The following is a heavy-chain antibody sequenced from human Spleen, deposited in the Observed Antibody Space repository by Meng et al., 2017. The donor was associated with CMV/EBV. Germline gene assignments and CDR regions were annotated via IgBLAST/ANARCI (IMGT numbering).Heavy chain of an antibody. CDR1: GYTFTSYY. D-gene: IGHD1-26*01. CDR2: INPSGGST. Sequence: ASVQVSCKASGYTFTSYYMHWVRQAPGQGLEWMGIINPSGGSTSYAQKFQGRVTLTRDTSTNTVYMELSGLRSDDTAVYYCARDHPYIEGATPLYFYGMDVWGQGTTVTVSS. J-gene: IGHJ6*02. V-gene: IGHV1-46*01. CDR3: ARDHPYIEGATPLYFYGMDV.